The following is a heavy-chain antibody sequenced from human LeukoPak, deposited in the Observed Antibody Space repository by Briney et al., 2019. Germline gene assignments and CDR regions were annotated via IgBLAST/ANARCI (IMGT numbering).Heavy chain of an antibody. J-gene: IGHJ5*02. CDR1: GGSISSSSYY. D-gene: IGHD3-10*01. CDR2: IYYSGST. Sequence: SETLSLTCTVSGGSISSSSYYWGWIRQPPGKGLEWIGSIYYSGSTYYNPSLKSRVTISVDTSKNQFSLKLSSVTAADTAVYYCARHGHYYGSGSFAWGQGTLLTVSS. V-gene: IGHV4-39*01. CDR3: ARHGHYYGSGSFA.